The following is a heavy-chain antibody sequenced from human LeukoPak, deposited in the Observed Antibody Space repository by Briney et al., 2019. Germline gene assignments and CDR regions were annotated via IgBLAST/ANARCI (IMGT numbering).Heavy chain of an antibody. J-gene: IGHJ4*02. D-gene: IGHD3-22*01. V-gene: IGHV4-39*01. CDR1: GGSISSSSYY. CDR3: ARTGSDYYDSSGYYGAGFYFDY. Sequence: SETLSLTCTVSGGSISSSSYYWGWIRQPPGKGLEWIGSIYYSGSTYYNPSLKSRVTISVDTSKNQFSLKLSSVTAADTAVYYCARTGSDYYDSSGYYGAGFYFDYWGQGTLVTVSS. CDR2: IYYSGST.